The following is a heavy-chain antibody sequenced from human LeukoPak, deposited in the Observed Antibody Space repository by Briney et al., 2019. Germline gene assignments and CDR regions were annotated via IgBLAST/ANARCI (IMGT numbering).Heavy chain of an antibody. D-gene: IGHD6-19*01. Sequence: GGSLRLSCAASGFTFDDYAMSWVRQAPGKGLEWVSGIGKNGGNPGYADSVKGRFTISRDSAKNSLYLQMNSLRAEDTALFFCTRDPGTVAIDYWGQGTLVTVSS. CDR1: GFTFDDYA. J-gene: IGHJ4*02. CDR3: TRDPGTVAIDY. CDR2: IGKNGGNP. V-gene: IGHV3-20*04.